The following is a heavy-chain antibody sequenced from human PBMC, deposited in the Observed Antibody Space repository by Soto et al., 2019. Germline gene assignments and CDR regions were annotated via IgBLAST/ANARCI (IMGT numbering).Heavy chain of an antibody. CDR3: AKDLIQRITGTTGVLDP. V-gene: IGHV3-23*01. J-gene: IGHJ5*02. Sequence: EVQLLESGGGLVQPGGSLRLSCAASGFTFSSYAMSWVRQAPGKGLEWVSAISGSGGSTYYADSVKGRFTISRDNSKNTLYLQMNSLRAEDTAVYYCAKDLIQRITGTTGVLDPWGQGTLVTVSS. CDR1: GFTFSSYA. D-gene: IGHD1-20*01. CDR2: ISGSGGST.